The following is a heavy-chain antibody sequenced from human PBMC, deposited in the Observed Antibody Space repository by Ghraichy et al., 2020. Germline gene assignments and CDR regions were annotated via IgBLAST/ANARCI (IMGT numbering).Heavy chain of an antibody. J-gene: IGHJ2*01. D-gene: IGHD3-22*01. CDR1: GFTVSSNY. Sequence: GGSLRLSCAASGFTVSSNYMSWVRQAPGKGLEWVSVIYSGGSTYYADSVKGRFTISRDNSKNTLYLQMNSLRAEDTAVYYCARDQVWYYDSSGYYWYFDLWGRGTLVTVSS. V-gene: IGHV3-53*01. CDR2: IYSGGST. CDR3: ARDQVWYYDSSGYYWYFDL.